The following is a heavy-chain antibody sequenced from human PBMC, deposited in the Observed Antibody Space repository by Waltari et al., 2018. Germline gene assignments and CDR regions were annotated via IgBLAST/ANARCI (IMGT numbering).Heavy chain of an antibody. CDR3: ARAQVVATAHRCFDL. CDR1: GGTFSSYA. J-gene: IGHJ2*01. CDR2: IIPILGTA. Sequence: QVQLVQSGAEVKKPGSSVKVSCKASGGTFSSYAISWVRQAPGQGLDWMGAIIPILGTAIYAQKVQGRVTITADESTSTAYMELCSLSPEDTAVYYCARAQVVATAHRCFDLWGRGTLVTVTS. V-gene: IGHV1-69*12. D-gene: IGHD2-21*02.